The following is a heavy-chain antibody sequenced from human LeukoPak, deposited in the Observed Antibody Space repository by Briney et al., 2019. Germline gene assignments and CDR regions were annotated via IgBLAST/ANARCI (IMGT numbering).Heavy chain of an antibody. CDR1: GGTFSSYA. CDR2: IIPISGTA. V-gene: IGHV1-69*13. J-gene: IGHJ6*02. Sequence: GASVKVSCKASGGTFSSYAISWVRQAPGQGLEWMGGIIPISGTANYAQKFQGRVTITADESTSTAYMELSSLRSEDTAVYYCARETIVVVVAATPNYYYGMDVWGQGTTVTVSS. D-gene: IGHD2-15*01. CDR3: ARETIVVVVAATPNYYYGMDV.